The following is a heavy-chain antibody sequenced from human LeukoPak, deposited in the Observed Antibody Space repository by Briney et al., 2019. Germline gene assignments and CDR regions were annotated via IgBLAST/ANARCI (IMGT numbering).Heavy chain of an antibody. J-gene: IGHJ5*02. D-gene: IGHD3-3*01. CDR3: ARTYYDFWSGRMWFDP. CDR2: INYSGST. V-gene: IGHV4-61*01. Sequence: SVTLSLTCTVSGGSVSSGSYYWSWFRQPPGKGLGWIGYINYSGSTNYNPSLKSRVTISVDTSKNQFSLKLSSVTAADTAVYYCARTYYDFWSGRMWFDPWGQGTLVTVSS. CDR1: GGSVSSGSYY.